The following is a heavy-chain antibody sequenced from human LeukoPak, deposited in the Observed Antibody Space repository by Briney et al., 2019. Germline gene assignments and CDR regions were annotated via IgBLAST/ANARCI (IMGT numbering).Heavy chain of an antibody. D-gene: IGHD6-19*01. J-gene: IGHJ4*02. V-gene: IGHV1-2*02. CDR3: ARPIRYSSGWYGY. CDR1: GYTFTGYY. CDR2: INPNSGGT. Sequence: ASVKVSCKASGYTFTGYYMHWVRQAPGQGLGWMGWINPNSGGTNYAQKFQGRVTMTRDTSISTAYMELSRLRSDDTAVYYCARPIRYSSGWYGYWGQGTLVTVSS.